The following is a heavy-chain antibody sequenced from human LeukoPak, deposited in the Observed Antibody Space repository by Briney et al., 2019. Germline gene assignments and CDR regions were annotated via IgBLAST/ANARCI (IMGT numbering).Heavy chain of an antibody. J-gene: IGHJ6*02. CDR1: AYTFTGYY. Sequence: ASVKVSCKASAYTFTGYYIHRVRQAPGQGLEWMGWINPNSGGTKYAQKFQGRVSMTRDTSITTAYMELNRLTSDDTAVYYCARDRVHGSGKDYYYYGMDVWGQGTTVTVSS. CDR3: ARDRVHGSGKDYYYYGMDV. V-gene: IGHV1-2*02. D-gene: IGHD3-10*01. CDR2: INPNSGGT.